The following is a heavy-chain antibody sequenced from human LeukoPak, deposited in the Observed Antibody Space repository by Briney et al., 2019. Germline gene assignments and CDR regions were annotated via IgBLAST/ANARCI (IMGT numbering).Heavy chain of an antibody. D-gene: IGHD2-2*01. V-gene: IGHV3-48*04. Sequence: GGPLSLFCAASGFPFSSYSMNWVRQAPGKGLEWISYISSSSRIIYYADSVEGRFTISRDNAKNSLYLQMNSLRAEDTAVYYCARLGCSSTSCYFPERWFGYYYMDVWGKGTTVTVSS. J-gene: IGHJ6*03. CDR2: ISSSSRII. CDR1: GFPFSSYS. CDR3: ARLGCSSTSCYFPERWFGYYYMDV.